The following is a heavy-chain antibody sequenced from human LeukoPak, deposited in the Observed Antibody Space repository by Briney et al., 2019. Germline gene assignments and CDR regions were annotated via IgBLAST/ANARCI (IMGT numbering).Heavy chain of an antibody. D-gene: IGHD3-22*01. V-gene: IGHV1-18*01. CDR3: ARSPLPYYYDSSGPFDY. CDR1: GYTFTSYG. Sequence: ASVKVSCKASGYTFTSYGISWVRQAPGQGLEWVGWISAYNGNTNYAQKLQGRVTMTTDTSTSTAYMELRSLRSDDTAVYYCARSPLPYYYDSSGPFDYWGRGTLVTVSS. J-gene: IGHJ4*02. CDR2: ISAYNGNT.